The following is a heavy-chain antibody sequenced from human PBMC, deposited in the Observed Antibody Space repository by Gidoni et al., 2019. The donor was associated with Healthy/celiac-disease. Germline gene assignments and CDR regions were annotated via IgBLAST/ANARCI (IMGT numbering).Heavy chain of an antibody. V-gene: IGHV1-69*09. J-gene: IGHJ5*02. Sequence: QVQLVQSGAAVKKPGSSVKVSCKASGGTFSSYAIRWVRQAPGQGLEWMGRIIPILGIANYAQKFQGRVTITADKSTSTAYMELSSLRSEDTAVYYCARAYYYDSSGFDNWFDPWGQGTLVTVSS. CDR3: ARAYYYDSSGFDNWFDP. CDR1: GGTFSSYA. CDR2: IIPILGIA. D-gene: IGHD3-22*01.